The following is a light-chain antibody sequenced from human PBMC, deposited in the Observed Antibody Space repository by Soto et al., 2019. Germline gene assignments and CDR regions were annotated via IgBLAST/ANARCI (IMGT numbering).Light chain of an antibody. Sequence: ETVLTQSPGTLSLSPGERATLSCRASQTIRSNYLAWYRQTPGQAPRLLIYGASNRATRIADRLSGSGSGTDFTLIISRLEPEDFALYYCQQYGSSPWTFGQGTKVEIK. CDR2: GAS. V-gene: IGKV3-20*01. CDR1: QTIRSNY. J-gene: IGKJ1*01. CDR3: QQYGSSPWT.